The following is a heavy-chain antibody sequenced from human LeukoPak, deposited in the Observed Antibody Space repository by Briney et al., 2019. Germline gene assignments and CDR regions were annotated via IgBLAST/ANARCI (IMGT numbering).Heavy chain of an antibody. CDR1: GYSFTNYW. CDR3: ARRYILTGPPDY. Sequence: LGESLKISCKGSGYSFTNYWIGWVRQMPGKGLEWMGIIYPGDSDTRYSPSFQGQVTISADKSVSTAYLQWSSLKASDTALHYCARRYILTGPPDYWGQGTLVTVSS. CDR2: IYPGDSDT. J-gene: IGHJ4*02. V-gene: IGHV5-51*01. D-gene: IGHD3-9*01.